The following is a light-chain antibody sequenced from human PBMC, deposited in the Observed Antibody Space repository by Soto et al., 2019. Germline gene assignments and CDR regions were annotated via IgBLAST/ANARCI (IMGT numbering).Light chain of an antibody. V-gene: IGKV3-20*01. Sequence: EIVLTQSPGTLSLSPGERGTLSCRASQSVTSNYLAWYQQKPGQAPRLLIFAASIRATGIPDRFSGSGSGTNFTLTIRRREAEDFAVYYSQQYGRPPATFGRGTKLEIK. J-gene: IGKJ2*01. CDR3: QQYGRPPAT. CDR1: QSVTSNY. CDR2: AAS.